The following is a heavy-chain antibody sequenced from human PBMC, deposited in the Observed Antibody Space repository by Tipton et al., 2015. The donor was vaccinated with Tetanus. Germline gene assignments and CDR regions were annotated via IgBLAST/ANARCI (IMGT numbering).Heavy chain of an antibody. CDR2: ISAYNGNT. D-gene: IGHD3-16*01. V-gene: IGHV1-18*01. Sequence: QSGAEVKKPGASVKVSCKASGYTFTSYGISWVRQAPGQGLEWMGWISAYNGNTNYAQKLQGRVTMTTGTSTSTAYMELRSLRSDDTAVYYCARTLRSYYYYGMGVWGQGTTVTVSS. CDR1: GYTFTSYG. J-gene: IGHJ6*02. CDR3: ARTLRSYYYYGMGV.